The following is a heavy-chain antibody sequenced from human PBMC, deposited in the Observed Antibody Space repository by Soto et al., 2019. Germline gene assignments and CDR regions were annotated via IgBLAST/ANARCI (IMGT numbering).Heavy chain of an antibody. V-gene: IGHV4-30-2*01. D-gene: IGHD4-17*01. CDR1: GGSISSGGYS. Sequence: QLQLQESGSGLVKPSQTLSLTCAVSGGSISSGGYSWSWIRQPPGKGLAWIGYIYHSGSTYYNPSLKGRVPRSVDRSKDQFSLKLSSVTAADTAVYHCARGVPVRFDYWGQGTLVTVSS. J-gene: IGHJ4*02. CDR3: ARGVPVRFDY. CDR2: IYHSGST.